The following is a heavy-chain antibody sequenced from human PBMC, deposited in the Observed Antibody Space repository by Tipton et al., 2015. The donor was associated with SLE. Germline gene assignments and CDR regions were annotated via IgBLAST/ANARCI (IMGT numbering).Heavy chain of an antibody. J-gene: IGHJ3*02. CDR3: ATGGLDGFGM. V-gene: IGHV1-46*01. Sequence: QLVQSGAEVRKPGASVKVTCMASGDTFSNYYIHWVRQAPGQGLEWMGAINPSGDSTTCARKFQGRVTMTRDTSTRTVYMKLSSLRSEDTAVYYCATGGLDGFGMWGQGTLVTVSS. CDR2: INPSGDST. CDR1: GDTFSNYY. D-gene: IGHD3-22*01.